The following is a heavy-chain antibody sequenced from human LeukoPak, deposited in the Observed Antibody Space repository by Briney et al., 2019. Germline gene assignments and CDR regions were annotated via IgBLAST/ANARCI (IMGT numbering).Heavy chain of an antibody. CDR1: GFTFSSYA. V-gene: IGHV3-30*02. CDR3: ASQDGYNLRETYYFDY. Sequence: PGGSLRLSCAASGFTFSSYAMYWVRQAPGKGLEWVAFIRYDGSNKYYADSVKGRFTISRDNSKNTMYLQMNSLRAEDTAVYYCASQDGYNLRETYYFDYWGQGTLVTVSS. J-gene: IGHJ4*02. D-gene: IGHD5-24*01. CDR2: IRYDGSNK.